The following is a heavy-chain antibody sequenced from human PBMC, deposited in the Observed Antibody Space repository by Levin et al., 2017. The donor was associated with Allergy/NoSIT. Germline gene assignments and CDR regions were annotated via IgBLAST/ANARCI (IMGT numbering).Heavy chain of an antibody. CDR3: AKLSCSSTSCNSPPRNWFDP. Sequence: QTGGSLRLSCAASGFTFSSYAMSWVRQAPGKGLEWVSAISGSGASTYYADSVKGRFTISRDNFKNTLYLQMNSLRAEDTALYYCAKLSCSSTSCNSPPRNWFDPWGQGTLVTVSS. J-gene: IGHJ5*02. CDR1: GFTFSSYA. V-gene: IGHV3-23*01. D-gene: IGHD2-2*01. CDR2: ISGSGAST.